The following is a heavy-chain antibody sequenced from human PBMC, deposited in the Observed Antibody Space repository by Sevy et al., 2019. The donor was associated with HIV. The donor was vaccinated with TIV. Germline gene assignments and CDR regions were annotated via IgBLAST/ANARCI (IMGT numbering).Heavy chain of an antibody. D-gene: IGHD3-3*01. V-gene: IGHV1-18*01. CDR3: ARGYYDFWSGYYRRDAFDS. J-gene: IGHJ3*02. CDR2: ISAYNGDT. Sequence: ASVKVSCKASGYTFTSYGISWVRQAPGHGLEWMGWISAYNGDTNYAQKLQGRVTMTTDTSTSTAYMELTSLRSDDTAVYFCARGYYDFWSGYYRRDAFDSWGQGTRVTVSS. CDR1: GYTFTSYG.